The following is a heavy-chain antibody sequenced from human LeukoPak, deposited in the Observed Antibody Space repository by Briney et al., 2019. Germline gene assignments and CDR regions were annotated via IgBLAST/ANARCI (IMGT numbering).Heavy chain of an antibody. CDR1: GYTFTSYG. Sequence: ASVKVSCKASGYTFTSYGISWVRQAPGQGLEWMGWISAYNGNTNYAQKLQGRVTMTTDTSTSTAYMELRSLRSDDTAVYYCARERYYYDSSGRRWWFDPWGQGTLVTASS. CDR2: ISAYNGNT. D-gene: IGHD3-22*01. V-gene: IGHV1-18*01. J-gene: IGHJ5*02. CDR3: ARERYYYDSSGRRWWFDP.